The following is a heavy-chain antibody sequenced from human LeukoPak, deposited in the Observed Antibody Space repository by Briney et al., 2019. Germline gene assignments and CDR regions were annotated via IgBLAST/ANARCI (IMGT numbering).Heavy chain of an antibody. CDR2: LSSDGTNE. D-gene: IGHD2-21*02. CDR1: GFTFRNYT. Sequence: PGGSLRLSCAASGFTFRNYTMHWVRQAPGKGLEWVAVLSSDGTNEYYADSVKGRFTISRHISKNTLYLQMTSLRAEDTAVYYCARGAYQIVVVTAPTYWGQGTLVTASS. J-gene: IGHJ4*02. CDR3: ARGAYQIVVVTAPTY. V-gene: IGHV3-30-3*01.